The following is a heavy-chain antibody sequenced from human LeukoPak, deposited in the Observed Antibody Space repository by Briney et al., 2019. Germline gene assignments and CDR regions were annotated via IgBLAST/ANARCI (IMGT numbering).Heavy chain of an antibody. Sequence: GRSLRLSCAASGFTFSSYGMHWVRQAPGKGLEWVAVIWYDGSNKCYADSVKGRFTISRDNSKNTLYLQMNSLRAEDTAVYYCARDSQWLAPFDYWGQGTLVTVSS. CDR3: ARDSQWLAPFDY. J-gene: IGHJ4*02. CDR1: GFTFSSYG. CDR2: IWYDGSNK. V-gene: IGHV3-33*01. D-gene: IGHD6-19*01.